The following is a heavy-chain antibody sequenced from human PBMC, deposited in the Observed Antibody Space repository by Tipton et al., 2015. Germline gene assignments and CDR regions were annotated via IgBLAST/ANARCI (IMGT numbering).Heavy chain of an antibody. CDR2: IYPGDSHT. J-gene: IGHJ3*02. CDR1: GYTFTRHW. CDR3: ARHVSFYYDTHGSDALDI. V-gene: IGHV5-51*01. Sequence: QLVQPGAEMKKPGESLKISCRASGYTFTRHWIGWVRQMPGKGLEWMGIIYPGDSHTRYNPSFQGQVTITADKSISTAYLHWSSLKASYTAMYYCARHVSFYYDTHGSDALDIWAQGTMVTVSS. D-gene: IGHD3-22*01.